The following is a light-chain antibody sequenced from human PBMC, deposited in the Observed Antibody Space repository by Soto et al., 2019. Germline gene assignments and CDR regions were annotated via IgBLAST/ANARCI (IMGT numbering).Light chain of an antibody. J-gene: IGKJ2*01. CDR3: QQLNDYPST. CDR1: QGIRNY. V-gene: IGKV1-9*01. Sequence: DIQLTQSPSLLSASVGDRVTITCRASQGIRNYLAWYQQRPAKAPELLIYAASTLQTGVPPRFSGSGSGTDFTLRISNLHPEDFATYYGQQLNDYPSTFGQGTKLEIK. CDR2: AAS.